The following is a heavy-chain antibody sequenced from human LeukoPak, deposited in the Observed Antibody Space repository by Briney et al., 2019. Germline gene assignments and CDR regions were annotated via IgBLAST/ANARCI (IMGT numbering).Heavy chain of an antibody. D-gene: IGHD3-10*01. J-gene: IGHJ2*01. V-gene: IGHV1-69*13. CDR2: IIPIFGTA. CDR1: GGTFSSYA. Sequence: AASVKVSCKASGGTFSSYAISWVRQAPGQGLEWMGGIIPIFGTANYAQKFQGRVTITADESTSTAYMELSSLRSEDTAVYYCAKGSYYNAKTSYWYFDLWGRGTLVTVSS. CDR3: AKGSYYNAKTSYWYFDL.